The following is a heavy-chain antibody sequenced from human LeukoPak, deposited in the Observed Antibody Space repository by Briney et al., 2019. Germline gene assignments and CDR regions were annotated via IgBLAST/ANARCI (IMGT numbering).Heavy chain of an antibody. V-gene: IGHV3-30*02. J-gene: IGHJ4*02. CDR3: AKGHSSSWYYFDY. Sequence: GGSLRLSCAAYAFTFSSYGMHCVRQAQDKGREWEAFTRYDGSNKYYTDSVKGRVTISRDKSKNTLYLQMNSLRAEDTAVYYCAKGHSSSWYYFDYWGQGTLVTVSS. D-gene: IGHD6-13*01. CDR1: AFTFSSYG. CDR2: TRYDGSNK.